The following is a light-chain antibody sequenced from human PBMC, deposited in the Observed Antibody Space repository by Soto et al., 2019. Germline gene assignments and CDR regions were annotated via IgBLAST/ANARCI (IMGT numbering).Light chain of an antibody. V-gene: IGLV2-14*01. CDR2: DVS. CDR3: SSYTSSSILV. J-gene: IGLJ2*01. Sequence: QSALTQPASVSGSPGQSITISCTGTSSDVGSYNYVSWYQQHPGKAPKLMIYDVSNRPSGVSNRFSGSKSGNTASLTISGLQAEDEADYYCSSYTSSSILVFGGGTKLTVL. CDR1: SSDVGSYNY.